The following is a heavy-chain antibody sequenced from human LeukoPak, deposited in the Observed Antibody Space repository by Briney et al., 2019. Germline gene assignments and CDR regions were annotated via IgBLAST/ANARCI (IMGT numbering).Heavy chain of an antibody. J-gene: IGHJ5*02. D-gene: IGHD3-3*01. CDR3: ARGSSYDFWSGYYTGGWLDP. V-gene: IGHV3-30-3*01. CDR1: EFTFSSYA. CDR2: ISYDGSNK. Sequence: GGSLRLSCAASEFTFSSYAMHWVRQAPGKGLEWVALISYDGSNKYYADSVKGRFTISRDNSKNTLYLQMNSLRAEDTAVYYCARGSSYDFWSGYYTGGWLDPWGQGTLVTVSS.